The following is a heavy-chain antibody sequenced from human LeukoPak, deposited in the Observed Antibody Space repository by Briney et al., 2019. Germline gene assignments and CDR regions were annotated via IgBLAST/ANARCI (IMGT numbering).Heavy chain of an antibody. CDR1: GYTFADYY. Sequence: ASEKVSCKASGYTFADYYIHWVRQAPGQGLEWVGWMNPNSGDTNYARSFQGRVTMTRDTSISTAYMELSRLRFDDTAVYYCAKDRRYYDGSSYYSHDGLDMWGQGTMVTVSS. D-gene: IGHD3-22*01. CDR2: MNPNSGDT. J-gene: IGHJ3*02. V-gene: IGHV1-2*02. CDR3: AKDRRYYDGSSYYSHDGLDM.